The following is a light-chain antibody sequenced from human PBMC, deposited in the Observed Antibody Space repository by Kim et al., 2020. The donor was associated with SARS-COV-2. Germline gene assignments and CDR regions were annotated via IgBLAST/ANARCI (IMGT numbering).Light chain of an antibody. V-gene: IGLV2-23*02. CDR3: CSYAGTKV. J-gene: IGLJ3*02. Sequence: PGKSITISCTGTSGDVGGYNLVSWYQQHPGKAPKLVIYEVSKRPSGVSNRFSGSKSGNTASLTISGLQADDEADYYCCSYAGTKVFGGGTQLTVL. CDR1: SGDVGGYNL. CDR2: EVS.